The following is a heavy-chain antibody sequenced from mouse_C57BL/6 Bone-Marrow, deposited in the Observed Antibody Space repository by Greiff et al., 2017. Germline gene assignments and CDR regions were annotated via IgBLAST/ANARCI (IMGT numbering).Heavy chain of an antibody. Sequence: QVHVKQPGAELVRPGSSVKLSCKASGYTFTSYWMDWVKQRPGQGLEWIGNIYPSDSENHYTQKFKDKATLTVDKYSSTAYMQLSSLTSEDSAVYYCASPSYYGVDYWGQGTSVTVSS. J-gene: IGHJ4*01. V-gene: IGHV1-61*01. CDR2: IYPSDSEN. CDR3: ASPSYYGVDY. CDR1: GYTFTSYW.